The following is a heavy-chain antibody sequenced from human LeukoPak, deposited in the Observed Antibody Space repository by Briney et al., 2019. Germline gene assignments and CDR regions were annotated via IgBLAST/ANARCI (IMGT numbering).Heavy chain of an antibody. D-gene: IGHD2-15*01. CDR2: MSYDGSSK. V-gene: IGHV3-30-3*01. CDR1: GFTFSSYA. CDR3: ARGVVDYGMDV. Sequence: GGSLRLSCAASGFTFSSYAMHWVRQGPGKGLEWVAVMSYDGSSKYYADSVKGRFTISGDNSKNTLFLQINSLRAEDTAVYSCARGVVDYGMDVWGQGTTVTVSS. J-gene: IGHJ6*02.